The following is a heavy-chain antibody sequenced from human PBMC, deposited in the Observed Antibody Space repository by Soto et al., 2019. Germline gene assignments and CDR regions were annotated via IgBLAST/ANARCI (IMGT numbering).Heavy chain of an antibody. Sequence: GGSLRLSCAASGFTFSNHAISWVRQAPGKGLEWVSAISGSGISTYYAYSVKGRFTISRDNAKNTLYLQMKSLRAEDTAVYYCAKERTTVVTPGVDYWGQGTLVTVSS. J-gene: IGHJ4*02. D-gene: IGHD2-15*01. CDR2: ISGSGIST. CDR3: AKERTTVVTPGVDY. CDR1: GFTFSNHA. V-gene: IGHV3-23*01.